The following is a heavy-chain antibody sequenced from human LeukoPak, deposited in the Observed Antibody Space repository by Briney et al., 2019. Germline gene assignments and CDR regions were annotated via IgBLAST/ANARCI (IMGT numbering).Heavy chain of an antibody. CDR1: GYTFTGYY. CDR3: ATQRGSYLWGTDFDY. J-gene: IGHJ4*02. D-gene: IGHD3-16*01. CDR2: IDPNSGDT. V-gene: IGHV1-2*02. Sequence: ASVTVSCKASGYTFTGYYMHWVRQAPGQGLERMGWIDPNSGDTKYAQKFQGRVTMTRDTSISTAYMELSRLRSDDTAVYYCATQRGSYLWGTDFDYWGQGTLVTVSS.